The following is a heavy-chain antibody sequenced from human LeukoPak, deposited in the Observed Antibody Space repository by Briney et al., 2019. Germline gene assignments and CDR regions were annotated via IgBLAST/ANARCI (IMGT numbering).Heavy chain of an antibody. V-gene: IGHV4-59*12. D-gene: IGHD5-12*01. CDR2: IYYSGST. J-gene: IGHJ4*02. CDR1: GGSISSYY. CDR3: ARESGYRGLFVY. Sequence: PSETLSLTCTVSGGSISSYYWSWIRQPPGKGLEWIGYIYYSGSTNYNPSLKSRVTISVDTSKNQFSLKLTSVTAADTAVYYCARESGYRGLFVYWGQGTLVTVSS.